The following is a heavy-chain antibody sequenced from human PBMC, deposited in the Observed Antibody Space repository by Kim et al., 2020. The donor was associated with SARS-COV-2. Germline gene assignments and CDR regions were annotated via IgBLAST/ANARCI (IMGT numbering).Heavy chain of an antibody. J-gene: IGHJ4*02. CDR3: AKDIGFSGTHYYDSSGLDY. CDR1: GFTFDDYA. V-gene: IGHV3-43*02. D-gene: IGHD3-22*01. Sequence: GGSLRLSCAASGFTFDDYAMHWVRQAPGKGLEWVSLISGDGGSTYYADSVKGRFTISRDNSKNSLYLQMNSLRTEDTALYYCAKDIGFSGTHYYDSSGLDYWGQGTLVTVSS. CDR2: ISGDGGST.